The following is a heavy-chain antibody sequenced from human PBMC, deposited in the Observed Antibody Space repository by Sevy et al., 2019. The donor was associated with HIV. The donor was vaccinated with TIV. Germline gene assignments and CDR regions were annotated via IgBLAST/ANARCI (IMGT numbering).Heavy chain of an antibody. CDR3: AREGCTKPHDY. V-gene: IGHV3-23*01. CDR2: LSFGCGEI. J-gene: IGHJ4*02. Sequence: WGSLRLSCAASGFTFSKYSMSWVCQPPGKGLEWVSTLSFGCGEINYADSVKGRFTISRDNSKSSVYLQMNNLRPEDTAVYYCAREGCTKPHDYWGQGTLVTVSS. D-gene: IGHD2-8*01. CDR1: GFTFSKYS.